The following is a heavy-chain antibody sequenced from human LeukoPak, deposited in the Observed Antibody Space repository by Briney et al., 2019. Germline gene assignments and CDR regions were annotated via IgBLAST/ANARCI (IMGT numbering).Heavy chain of an antibody. Sequence: GESLQISCKGSGYFFTSYWIGWVRRLPGKGLGWMGIIYPGDSDTRYRPSFQGEVTISADKSISTAYLQWSSLKASDTAMYYCARPRSVDGAGAAMYWYFDLWGRGTLVTVSS. D-gene: IGHD4/OR15-4a*01. CDR2: IYPGDSDT. CDR3: ARPRSVDGAGAAMYWYFDL. CDR1: GYFFTSYW. J-gene: IGHJ2*01. V-gene: IGHV5-51*01.